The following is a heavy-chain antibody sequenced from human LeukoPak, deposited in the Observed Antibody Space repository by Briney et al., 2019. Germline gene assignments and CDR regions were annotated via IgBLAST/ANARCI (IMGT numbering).Heavy chain of an antibody. Sequence: SETLSLTCAVYGGSLSGYYWSWIRQPPGKGLEWIGEINHSGSTNYNPSLKSRVTISVDTSKNQFSLKLSSVTAADTAVYYCARAAYCSSTSCYYNWFDPWGQGTLVTVSS. V-gene: IGHV4-34*01. CDR3: ARAAYCSSTSCYYNWFDP. D-gene: IGHD2-2*01. J-gene: IGHJ5*02. CDR2: INHSGST. CDR1: GGSLSGYY.